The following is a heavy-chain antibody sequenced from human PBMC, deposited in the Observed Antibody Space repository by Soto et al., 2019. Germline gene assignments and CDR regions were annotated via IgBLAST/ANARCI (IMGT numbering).Heavy chain of an antibody. J-gene: IGHJ6*03. Sequence: EVQLLESGGGLVQPGGSLRLSCAASGFTFSSYAMSWVRQPPGKGLEWVSLISGSGGSTYYADSVKGRFTISRDNSKNTLYLQMNSRSAEDTAVYYCAKGAGTTSYYYYYMDVWGKGTTVTVAS. CDR2: ISGSGGST. V-gene: IGHV3-23*01. D-gene: IGHD1-26*01. CDR3: AKGAGTTSYYYYYMDV. CDR1: GFTFSSYA.